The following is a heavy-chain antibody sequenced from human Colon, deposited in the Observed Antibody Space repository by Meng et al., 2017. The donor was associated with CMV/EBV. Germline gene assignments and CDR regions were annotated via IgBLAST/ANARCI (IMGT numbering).Heavy chain of an antibody. D-gene: IGHD2-21*01. CDR2: IFDSSTT. CDR1: GFTLSGYS. V-gene: IGHV3-48*04. CDR3: TRDAIGVLPGDAFDL. Sequence: GESLKISCAASGFTLSGYSMNWVRQAPGKGLDWISYIFDSSTTIYVDSVKGRFTISRDNSKNSLYLQMDSLRVEDTAVYYCTRDAIGVLPGDAFDLWGQGTRVTVSS. J-gene: IGHJ3*01.